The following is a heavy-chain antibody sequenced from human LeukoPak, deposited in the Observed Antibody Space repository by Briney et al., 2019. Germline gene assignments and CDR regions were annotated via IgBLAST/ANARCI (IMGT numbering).Heavy chain of an antibody. CDR2: IYPGDSDT. CDR3: ARQWHCSGGSCHFDY. CDR1: GYSFTSYC. J-gene: IGHJ4*02. V-gene: IGHV5-51*01. D-gene: IGHD2-15*01. Sequence: GESLKISCKGSGYSFTSYCIGWVRQMPGKGLEWMGIIYPGDSDTRYSPSFQGQVTISADKSISTAYLQWSSLKASDTAMYYCARQWHCSGGSCHFDYWGQGTLVTVSS.